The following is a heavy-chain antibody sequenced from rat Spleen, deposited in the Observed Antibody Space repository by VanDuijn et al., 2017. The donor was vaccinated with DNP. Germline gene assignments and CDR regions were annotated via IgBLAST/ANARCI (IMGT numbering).Heavy chain of an antibody. D-gene: IGHD1-5*01. Sequence: EVLLVESDGGLVQPGRSLKLSCAVSGFTFSDYYMAWVRQAPAKGLEWVATLSYNGGTPYYRDSVKGRFTISRDNAQSTLYLQMDSLRSEDTATYYCARHSTIMPYYYAMDAWGQGASVTVSS. CDR1: GFTFSDYY. CDR3: ARHSTIMPYYYAMDA. CDR2: LSYNGGTP. J-gene: IGHJ4*01. V-gene: IGHV5-7*01.